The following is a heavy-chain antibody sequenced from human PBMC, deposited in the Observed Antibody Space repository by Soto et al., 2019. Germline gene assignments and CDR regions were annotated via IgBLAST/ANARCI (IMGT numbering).Heavy chain of an antibody. Sequence: QVQLVESGGGVVQPGRSLRLSCAASGFIFGSYAMHWVRQAPGKGLEWVAVIWYDGSKKYYADSVKGRFTISRDNSKNTVSLQMNSLRAEDTAVYYCAKDGRWLTQPGGLEYWGQGALVTVSS. CDR1: GFIFGSYA. D-gene: IGHD1-26*01. CDR2: IWYDGSKK. V-gene: IGHV3-33*06. J-gene: IGHJ4*02. CDR3: AKDGRWLTQPGGLEY.